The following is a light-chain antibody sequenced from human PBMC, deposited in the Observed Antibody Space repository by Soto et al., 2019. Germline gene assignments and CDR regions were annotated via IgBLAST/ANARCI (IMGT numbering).Light chain of an antibody. CDR2: AAS. J-gene: IGKJ1*01. Sequence: DIQMTQSPSSLSASVRDRVTITCRASQSISSSLTWYQQKPGKAPKLLIYAASTLQRGVPSRFSGSGSGTDFTLTISSLQPEDFATYYCQQNNSTPRTFGQGTKVEIK. CDR3: QQNNSTPRT. V-gene: IGKV1-39*01. CDR1: QSISSS.